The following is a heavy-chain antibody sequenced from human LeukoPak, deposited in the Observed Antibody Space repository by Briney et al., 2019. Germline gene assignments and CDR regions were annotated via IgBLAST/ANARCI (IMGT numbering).Heavy chain of an antibody. CDR2: IYYSGST. Sequence: SETLSLTCTVSGGSISSYYWSWIRQPPGKGLEWIGYIYYSGSTNYNPSLKSRVTISVDTSKNQFSLKLSSVTAADTAVYYCARGLSPITGESPFDYWGRGTLVTVSS. J-gene: IGHJ4*02. V-gene: IGHV4-59*01. CDR1: GGSISSYY. D-gene: IGHD1-20*01. CDR3: ARGLSPITGESPFDY.